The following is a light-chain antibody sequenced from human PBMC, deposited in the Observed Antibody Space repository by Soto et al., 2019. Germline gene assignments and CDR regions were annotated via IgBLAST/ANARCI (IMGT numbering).Light chain of an antibody. V-gene: IGKV3-20*01. J-gene: IGKJ2*01. CDR3: QLFGSSPRYT. CDR2: AAS. Sequence: EIVLTQSPGTLSLSPGERATLSCRTSQSVSSSYLAWYQKKPGQAPRLLIYAASSRATGIPDRFSGSGSGTDFTLTISRLEPEDFAVYYCQLFGSSPRYTFGQGTKLEIK. CDR1: QSVSSSY.